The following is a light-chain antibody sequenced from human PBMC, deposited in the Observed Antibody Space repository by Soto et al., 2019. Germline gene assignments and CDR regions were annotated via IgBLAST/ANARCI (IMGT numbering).Light chain of an antibody. Sequence: DIQMTQSPASLSASVGYRVAITCRASQSISNYLNWYQQKPGKAPKLLIYAASSLQSGVPSRFSGSGSGTDFTLTISSLQPEDFATYYCQQSYSTPLTFGGGTKVDTK. J-gene: IGKJ4*01. CDR2: AAS. CDR1: QSISNY. V-gene: IGKV1-39*01. CDR3: QQSYSTPLT.